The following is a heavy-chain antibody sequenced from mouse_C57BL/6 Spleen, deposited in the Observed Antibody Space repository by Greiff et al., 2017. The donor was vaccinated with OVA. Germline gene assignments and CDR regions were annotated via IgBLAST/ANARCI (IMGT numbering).Heavy chain of an antibody. CDR3: ASSYYDYDEGFAY. Sequence: VQLVESGAELVKPGASVKISCKASGYAFSSYWMNWVKQRPGKGLEWIGQIYPGDGDTNYNGKFKGKATLTADKSSSTAYMQLSSLTSEDSAVYFCASSYYDYDEGFAYWGQGTLVTVSA. CDR2: IYPGDGDT. V-gene: IGHV1-80*01. D-gene: IGHD2-4*01. CDR1: GYAFSSYW. J-gene: IGHJ3*01.